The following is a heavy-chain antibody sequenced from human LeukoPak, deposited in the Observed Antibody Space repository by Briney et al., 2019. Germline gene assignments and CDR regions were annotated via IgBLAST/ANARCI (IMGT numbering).Heavy chain of an antibody. CDR3: ARDMASRRLDY. CDR1: GFTFSGYG. CDR2: IWYDGSNK. D-gene: IGHD3-10*01. Sequence: GGSLRLSCAASGFTFSGYGMHWVRQAPGKGREWVAVIWYDGSNKYYADSVQGRFTISRDNSKNTLYLQMSSLRVEDTAVYYCARDMASRRLDYWGQGTLVTVSS. J-gene: IGHJ4*02. V-gene: IGHV3-33*01.